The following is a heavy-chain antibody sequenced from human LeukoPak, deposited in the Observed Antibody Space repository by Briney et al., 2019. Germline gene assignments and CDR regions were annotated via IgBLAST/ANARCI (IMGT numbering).Heavy chain of an antibody. V-gene: IGHV4-30-2*01. CDR2: IYHSGST. CDR1: GGSISSGGYY. CDR3: ASSSDRSDY. J-gene: IGHJ4*02. Sequence: SETLSLTCTVSGGSISSGGYYWSWIRRPPGKGLEWIGYIYHSGSTYYNPSLKSRVTISVDRSKNQFSLKLSSVTAADTAVYYCASSSDRSDYWGQGTLVTVSS. D-gene: IGHD3-22*01.